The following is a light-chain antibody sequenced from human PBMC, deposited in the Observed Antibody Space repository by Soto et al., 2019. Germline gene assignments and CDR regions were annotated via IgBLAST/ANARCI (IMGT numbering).Light chain of an antibody. Sequence: SYELTQPPSVSVAPGKTARITCGGINIGSKHVHWYQQKPGQAPVLVIYYDTDRPSGIPERFSGSNSGNTATLTISRVEAGDEADYYCHVWVSSRDHPLFGGGTKLTVL. V-gene: IGLV3-21*04. CDR3: HVWVSSRDHPL. CDR1: NIGSKH. J-gene: IGLJ2*01. CDR2: YDT.